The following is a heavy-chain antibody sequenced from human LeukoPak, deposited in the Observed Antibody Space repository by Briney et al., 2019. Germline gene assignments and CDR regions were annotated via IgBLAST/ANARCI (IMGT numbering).Heavy chain of an antibody. CDR3: AKDWSMVEGKDY. V-gene: IGHV3-30*18. CDR2: ISYDGSNK. J-gene: IGHJ4*02. CDR1: GFTFSSYG. D-gene: IGHD3-10*01. Sequence: GGPLRLSCAASGFTFSSYGMHWVRQAPGKGLEWVAVISYDGSNKYYADSVKGRFTISRDNSKNTLYLQMNSLRAEDTAVYYCAKDWSMVEGKDYWGQGTLVTVSS.